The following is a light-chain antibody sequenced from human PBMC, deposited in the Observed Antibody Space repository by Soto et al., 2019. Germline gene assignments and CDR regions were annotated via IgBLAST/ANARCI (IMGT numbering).Light chain of an antibody. V-gene: IGKV3-15*01. CDR2: GAS. CDR1: QSVSSY. Sequence: EIVMTQSPATLSVSLGDRATLSCRASQSVSSYLAWYQQKPGQAPRLLIYGASTRATGIPARFSGSGSETDFTLTISSLQSEDFAIYYCQQYYSWPPSYTFGQGTELEIK. J-gene: IGKJ2*01. CDR3: QQYYSWPPSYT.